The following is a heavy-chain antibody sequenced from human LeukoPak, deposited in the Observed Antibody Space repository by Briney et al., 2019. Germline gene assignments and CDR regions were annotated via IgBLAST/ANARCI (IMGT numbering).Heavy chain of an antibody. D-gene: IGHD3-9*01. Sequence: PGGSLRLSCAASGFTLSTYTMNWVRQAPGKGLEWVSSITSGSKYIYYADSVTGRFTISRDNAKRSLYLQMNSLRVEDTAVYYCARVFIRNYFYYMDVWGKGTTVTISS. CDR1: GFTLSTYT. J-gene: IGHJ6*03. CDR3: ARVFIRNYFYYMDV. CDR2: ITSGSKYI. V-gene: IGHV3-21*01.